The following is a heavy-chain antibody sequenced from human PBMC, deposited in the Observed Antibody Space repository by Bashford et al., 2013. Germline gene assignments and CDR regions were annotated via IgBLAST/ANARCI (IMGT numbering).Heavy chain of an antibody. CDR2: INAGNGNT. CDR3: ARDPQQLVLYYFDY. Sequence: WVRQAPGQRLEWMGWINAGNGNTKYSQKFQGRVTITRDTSASTAYMELSSLRSEDTAVYYCARDPQQLVLYYFDYWGQGTLVTVSS. J-gene: IGHJ4*02. V-gene: IGHV1-3*01. D-gene: IGHD6-13*01.